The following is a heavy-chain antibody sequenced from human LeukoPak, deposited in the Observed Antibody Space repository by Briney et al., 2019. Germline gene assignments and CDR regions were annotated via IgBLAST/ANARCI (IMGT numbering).Heavy chain of an antibody. V-gene: IGHV3-23*01. CDR1: RFTFSNYA. D-gene: IGHD2-21*02. Sequence: GGSLRLSCAASRFTFSNYAMSWVRQAPGKGLEWVSAISGSGGSTYYADSVKGRFTISRDNSKNTLYLQMNSLRAEDTAVYYCAKDALVVVTAIDYFDYWGQGTLVTVSS. CDR2: ISGSGGST. J-gene: IGHJ4*02. CDR3: AKDALVVVTAIDYFDY.